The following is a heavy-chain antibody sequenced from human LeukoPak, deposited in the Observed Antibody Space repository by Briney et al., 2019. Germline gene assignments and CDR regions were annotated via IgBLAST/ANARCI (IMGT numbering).Heavy chain of an antibody. Sequence: PGGSLRLSCAASGFTFSSYWMHWVRQAPGKGLVWVSRINSDGSSTSYADSVKGRFTISRDNAKNTLYLQMNSLRAEDTAVYYCARSLTPHYYGSGSHFDYWGQGTLVTVSS. V-gene: IGHV3-74*01. J-gene: IGHJ4*02. CDR1: GFTFSSYW. CDR3: ARSLTPHYYGSGSHFDY. D-gene: IGHD3-10*01. CDR2: INSDGSST.